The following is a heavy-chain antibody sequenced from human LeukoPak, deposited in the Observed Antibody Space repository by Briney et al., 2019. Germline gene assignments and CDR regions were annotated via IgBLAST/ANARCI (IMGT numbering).Heavy chain of an antibody. J-gene: IGHJ4*02. V-gene: IGHV3-30*02. Sequence: GGSLRLSCAASGFSFSSYGMHWVRQAPGKGLKWVAFIRYDGSIKYYADSVKGRFTISRDNSKDTLYLQLNSLRAEDTAVYYCARDRPPSRTYPIFDYWGQGILVTVSS. CDR2: IRYDGSIK. D-gene: IGHD2-2*01. CDR1: GFSFSSYG. CDR3: ARDRPPSRTYPIFDY.